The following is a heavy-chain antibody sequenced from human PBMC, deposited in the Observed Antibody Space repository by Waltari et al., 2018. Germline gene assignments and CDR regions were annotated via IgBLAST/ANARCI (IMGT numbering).Heavy chain of an antibody. CDR1: GYTFSAYY. CDR3: ARDLMTTVTTEFYFDY. CDR2: INPKSGDT. Sequence: VSCQPSGYTFSAYYVHWVRQAPGQGLEWMGWINPKSGDTHYAQNFQGRATMTRDTSISTVYMELSRLTSDDTAVYYCARDLMTTVTTEFYFDYWGQGTLVIISS. D-gene: IGHD4-4*01. V-gene: IGHV1-2*02. J-gene: IGHJ4*02.